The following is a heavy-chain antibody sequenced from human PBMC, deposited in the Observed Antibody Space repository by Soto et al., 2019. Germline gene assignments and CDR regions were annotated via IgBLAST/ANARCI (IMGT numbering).Heavy chain of an antibody. J-gene: IGHJ4*02. CDR1: SGSMRSYD. CDR2: ISYSGST. Sequence: PSERLALTCTVCSGSMRSYDWTLLRQSPGRGLEWIGYISYSGSTYYNPSLKSRVTISADTSKNQFSLRMNSMIAADTAVYYCARADPDASVGYWGQGPLVTVSS. CDR3: ARADPDASVGY. V-gene: IGHV4-59*01. D-gene: IGHD2-15*01.